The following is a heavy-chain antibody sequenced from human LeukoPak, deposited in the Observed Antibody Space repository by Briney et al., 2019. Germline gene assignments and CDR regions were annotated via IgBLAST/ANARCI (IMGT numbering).Heavy chain of an antibody. CDR1: GFTFSTYY. V-gene: IGHV3-7*01. CDR3: ARETTVVTWGAFDI. CDR2: IKQDGSEK. J-gene: IGHJ3*02. Sequence: GGSLRLSCAASGFTFSTYYMSWVRQAPGTGLEWVANIKQDGSEKYYVDSVKGRFTISRDNAKNSLYLQMNSLRAEDTAVYYCARETTVVTWGAFDIWGQGTMVTVSS. D-gene: IGHD4-23*01.